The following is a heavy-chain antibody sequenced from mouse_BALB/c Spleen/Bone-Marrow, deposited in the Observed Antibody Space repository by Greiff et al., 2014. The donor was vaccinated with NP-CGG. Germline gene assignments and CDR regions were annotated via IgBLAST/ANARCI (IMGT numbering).Heavy chain of an antibody. CDR3: TRGGNWEDFDY. CDR1: GFTFSSFG. Sequence: EVILVESGGGLVQPGGSRKLSCAASGFTFSSFGMHWVRQAPEKGLEWVAYISSGSSPIFYADTVKGRFTISRDNPKNTLFLQMTSLRSEDTAIYYCTRGGNWEDFDYWGQGTTLTVSS. CDR2: ISSGSSPI. D-gene: IGHD4-1*01. V-gene: IGHV5-17*02. J-gene: IGHJ2*01.